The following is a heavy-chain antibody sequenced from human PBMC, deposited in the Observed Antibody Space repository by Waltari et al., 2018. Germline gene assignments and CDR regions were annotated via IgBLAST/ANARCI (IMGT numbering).Heavy chain of an antibody. CDR1: GGSISSYY. V-gene: IGHV4-4*07. J-gene: IGHJ6*03. Sequence: QVQLQESGPGLVKPSETLSLTCTVSGGSISSYYWSWIRQPAGKGLEWIGRIYTSGSTNDTPTLKGRVTMSVDTSKNQCALKLSGVTAADTAVYYCARGRPYYYYMDVWGKGTTVTISS. CDR3: ARGRPYYYYMDV. CDR2: IYTSGST.